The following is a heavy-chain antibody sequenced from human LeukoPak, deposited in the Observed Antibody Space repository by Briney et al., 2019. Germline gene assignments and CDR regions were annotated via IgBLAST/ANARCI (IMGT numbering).Heavy chain of an antibody. CDR1: GGSISSYY. V-gene: IGHV4-59*01. Sequence: SETLSLTCTVSGGSISSYYWSWLRQPPGKGLEWIGYIYYSGSTYYNPSLKSRVTISVDTSKNQFSLKLSSVTAADTAVYYCARVGYDYVWGSENYYYYMDVWGKGTTVTISS. CDR2: IYYSGST. CDR3: ARVGYDYVWGSENYYYYMDV. J-gene: IGHJ6*03. D-gene: IGHD3-16*01.